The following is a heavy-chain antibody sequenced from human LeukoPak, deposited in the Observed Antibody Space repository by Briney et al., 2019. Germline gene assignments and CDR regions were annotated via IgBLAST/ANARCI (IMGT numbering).Heavy chain of an antibody. J-gene: IGHJ4*02. CDR3: AMYDPEAYYFDY. Sequence: KPSETLSLTRTVSGGSISSYYWSWIRQPPGKGLEWIGYIYYSGSTNYNPSLKSRVTISVDTSKNQFSLKLSSVTAADTAVYYCAMYDPEAYYFDYWGQGTLVTVSS. D-gene: IGHD3-3*01. V-gene: IGHV4-59*01. CDR1: GGSISSYY. CDR2: IYYSGST.